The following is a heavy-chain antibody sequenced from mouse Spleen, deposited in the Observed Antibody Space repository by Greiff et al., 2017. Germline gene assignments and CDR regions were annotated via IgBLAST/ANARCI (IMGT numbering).Heavy chain of an antibody. CDR2: IWSDGST. CDR3: ARHEGLRGYFDY. D-gene: IGHD2-4*01. Sequence: VQLKESGPGLVAPSQSLSITCTISGFSLTSYGVHWVRQPPGKGLEWLVVIWSDGSTTYNSALKSRLSISKDNSKSQVFLKMNSLQTDDTAMYYCARHEGLRGYFDYWGQGTTLTVSS. CDR1: GFSLTSYG. J-gene: IGHJ2*01. V-gene: IGHV2-6-1*01.